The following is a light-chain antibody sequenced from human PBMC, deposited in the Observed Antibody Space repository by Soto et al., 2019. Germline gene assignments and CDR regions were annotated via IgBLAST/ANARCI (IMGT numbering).Light chain of an antibody. CDR1: SSDVGDYKY. CDR3: SSYTSSDTPYV. CDR2: VNS. J-gene: IGLJ1*01. Sequence: QSVLTQPASVSGSPGQSITISCTGTSSDVGDYKYVSWYQQHPDKAPKLIIFVNSNRPSGVSNRFSGSKSGNTASLTISGLQAEDEADYYCSSYTSSDTPYVFGPGTKVTVL. V-gene: IGLV2-14*01.